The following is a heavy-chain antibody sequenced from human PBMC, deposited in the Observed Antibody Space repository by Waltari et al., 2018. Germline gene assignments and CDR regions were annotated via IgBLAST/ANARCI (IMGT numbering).Heavy chain of an antibody. CDR1: GGSIRSSSYY. Sequence: QLQLQESGPGLVKPSETLSLTCTVSGGSIRSSSYYWGWIRQPPGKGLEWIGSIYYSGSTNYNPSLKSRVTISVDTSKNQFSLKLSSVTAADTAVYYCARRRLGAFDIWGQGTMVTVSS. CDR2: IYYSGST. V-gene: IGHV4-39*01. D-gene: IGHD7-27*01. J-gene: IGHJ3*02. CDR3: ARRRLGAFDI.